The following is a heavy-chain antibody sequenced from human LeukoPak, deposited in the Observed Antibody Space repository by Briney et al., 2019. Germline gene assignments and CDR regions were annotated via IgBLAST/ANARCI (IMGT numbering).Heavy chain of an antibody. J-gene: IGHJ4*02. V-gene: IGHV3-30*02. Sequence: PGGSLRLSCAASGFAFSSYVMHWVRQAPGKGLEWVAFIRYDGSNKYYADSVKGRFTISRDNSKNTLYLQMNSLRAEDTAVYYCAKALGSVSRDSSSWYFDYWGQGTLVTLSS. CDR3: AKALGSVSRDSSSWYFDY. D-gene: IGHD6-6*01. CDR1: GFAFSSYV. CDR2: IRYDGSNK.